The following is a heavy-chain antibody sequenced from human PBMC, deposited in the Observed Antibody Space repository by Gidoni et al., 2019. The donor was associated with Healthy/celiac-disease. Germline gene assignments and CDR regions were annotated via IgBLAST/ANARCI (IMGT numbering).Heavy chain of an antibody. CDR2: IIPIFGTA. Sequence: QVQLVQSGAEVKKPGSSVKVSCKASGGTFSSYAISWVRKATGQGLELIGGIIPIFGTANYEQKFQGRVTITADESTSTAYMELSSLRSEDTAVYYCARGGSGYWVWFDPWGQGTLVTVSS. D-gene: IGHD3-22*01. CDR1: GGTFSSYA. V-gene: IGHV1-69*01. CDR3: ARGGSGYWVWFDP. J-gene: IGHJ5*02.